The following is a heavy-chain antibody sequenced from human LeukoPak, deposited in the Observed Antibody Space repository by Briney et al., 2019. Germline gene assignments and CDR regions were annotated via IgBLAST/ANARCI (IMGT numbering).Heavy chain of an antibody. V-gene: IGHV3-7*01. CDR1: GFTFSNYW. CDR3: ARATYSSSWYPKRRIYYFDY. J-gene: IGHJ4*02. Sequence: GGSLRLSCAASGFTFSNYWMTWVRQAPGKGLEWVASIQDDGGDKYYVDSLRGRFTISRDNAKNSLYLQMNSLRAEDTAVYYCARATYSSSWYPKRRIYYFDYWGQGTLVTVSS. CDR2: IQDDGGDK. D-gene: IGHD6-13*01.